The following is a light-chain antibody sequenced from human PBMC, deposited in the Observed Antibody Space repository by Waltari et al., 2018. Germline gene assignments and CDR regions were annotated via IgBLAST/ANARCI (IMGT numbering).Light chain of an antibody. CDR1: SSYVGGYNS. Sequence: HSVLTQPASVSGSPGQSITISCPGTSSYVGGYNSVSWYQQYPGKAPKLIIYAVSKWPSGVSHRFSGSKSGDTASLTISGLQAEDEADYYCSSYTSSSTYVFGTGTKVTVL. CDR3: SSYTSSSTYV. CDR2: AVS. J-gene: IGLJ1*01. V-gene: IGLV2-14*01.